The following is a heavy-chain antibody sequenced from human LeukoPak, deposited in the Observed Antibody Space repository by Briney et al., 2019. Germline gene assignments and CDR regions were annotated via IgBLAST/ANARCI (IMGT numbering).Heavy chain of an antibody. D-gene: IGHD3-10*01. J-gene: IGHJ5*02. Sequence: SETLSLTCTVSGGSISSGDDYWSWIRQPPGKGLEWIGYIYYSGSTYYNPSLKSRVNISVDTSKNQFSLRLSSVTAADTAVYYCVRDCMVRGVKVRDWFDPWGQGILVTVSS. V-gene: IGHV4-30-4*01. CDR1: GGSISSGDDY. CDR3: VRDCMVRGVKVRDWFDP. CDR2: IYYSGST.